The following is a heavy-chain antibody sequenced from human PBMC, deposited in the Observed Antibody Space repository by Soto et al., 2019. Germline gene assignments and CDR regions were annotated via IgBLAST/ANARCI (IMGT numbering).Heavy chain of an antibody. V-gene: IGHV3-48*01. CDR3: ASGDSSKFDY. CDR2: ISSSSGTI. D-gene: IGHD4-4*01. Sequence: GGSLRLSCAASGLTFSRYSMNWVRQAPGKGLEWVSYISSSSGTIYYADSVKGRFTVSRENAKNSLYLQMNSLRAEDTAVYYCASGDSSKFDYWGQGTLVTVSS. J-gene: IGHJ4*02. CDR1: GLTFSRYS.